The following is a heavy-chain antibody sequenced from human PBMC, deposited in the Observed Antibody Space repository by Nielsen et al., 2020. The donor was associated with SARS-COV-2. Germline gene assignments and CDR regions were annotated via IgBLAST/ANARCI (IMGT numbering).Heavy chain of an antibody. Sequence: ASVKVSCKASGYTFTNYAMNWVRQAHGQGLEWMGWISTDSGNPTYAQGFTGRFVFSLDTSVTTTYLQISNLKAEDTAVYYCAREQSFCGVDCYSYFDFWGQGALVTVSS. D-gene: IGHD2-21*02. CDR2: ISTDSGNP. CDR1: GYTFTNYA. V-gene: IGHV7-4-1*02. J-gene: IGHJ4*02. CDR3: AREQSFCGVDCYSYFDF.